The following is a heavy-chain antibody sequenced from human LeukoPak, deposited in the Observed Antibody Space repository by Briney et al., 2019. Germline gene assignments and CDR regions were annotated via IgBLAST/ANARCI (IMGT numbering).Heavy chain of an antibody. CDR2: ISGSGGST. V-gene: IGHV3-23*01. D-gene: IGHD2-8*01. CDR1: GFTFSSYA. J-gene: IGHJ4*02. Sequence: PGGSLRLSCAASGFTFSSYAVSWVRQAPGKGLEWVSSISGSGGSTYSADSAKGRFTISRDNSKNTLYLQMNSLRAEDTALYYCAKDRSCTNDIRHGDFDYWGQGTLVTVSS. CDR3: AKDRSCTNDIRHGDFDY.